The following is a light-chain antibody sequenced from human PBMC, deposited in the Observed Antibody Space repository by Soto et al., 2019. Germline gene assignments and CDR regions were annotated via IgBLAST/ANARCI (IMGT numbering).Light chain of an antibody. V-gene: IGKV2-28*01. CDR1: QSLQHVNGNKY. CDR3: MQSLQTPRH. J-gene: IGKJ5*01. CDR2: LGS. Sequence: DILMTQTPLSLPVTPGEPASISCRSSQSLQHVNGNKYLDWYVQKAGQSPQLLIYLGSNRAPGVPDRFSGSGSGTDFTLKITRVEAEDVGIYYCMQSLQTPRHFGQGTRLEN.